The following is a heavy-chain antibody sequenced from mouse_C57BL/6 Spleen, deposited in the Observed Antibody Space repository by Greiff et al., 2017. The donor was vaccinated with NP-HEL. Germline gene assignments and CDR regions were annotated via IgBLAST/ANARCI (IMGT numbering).Heavy chain of an antibody. J-gene: IGHJ4*01. D-gene: IGHD2-2*01. Sequence: QVQLKESGAELVRPGSSVKLSCKASGYTFTSYWMHWVKQRPIQGLEWIGNIDPSDSETHYNQKFKDKATLTVDKSSSTAYMQLSSLTSEDSAVYYCARRRGGYYYAMDYWGQGTSVTVSS. V-gene: IGHV1-52*01. CDR3: ARRRGGYYYAMDY. CDR1: GYTFTSYW. CDR2: IDPSDSET.